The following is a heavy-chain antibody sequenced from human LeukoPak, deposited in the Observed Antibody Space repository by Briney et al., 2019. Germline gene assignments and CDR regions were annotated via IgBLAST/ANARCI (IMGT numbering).Heavy chain of an antibody. D-gene: IGHD3-16*01. J-gene: IGHJ4*02. Sequence: GGSLRLSCEVSGVTVRSNYMIWVRQAPGKGLEWLSILYPGGATHYAESVKGRFSISRDDSKNTLYFQMNNLRVDDTAMYWCARGSMFGAADFWGQGTLVTVSS. V-gene: IGHV3-53*01. CDR1: GVTVRSNY. CDR3: ARGSMFGAADF. CDR2: LYPGGAT.